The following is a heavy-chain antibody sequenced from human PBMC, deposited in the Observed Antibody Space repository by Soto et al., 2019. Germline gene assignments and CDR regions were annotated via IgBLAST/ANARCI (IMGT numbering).Heavy chain of an antibody. CDR1: GFTFSSYA. D-gene: IGHD4-17*01. J-gene: IGHJ3*02. Sequence: EVQLLESGGGLVQPGGSLRLSCAASGFTFSSYAMSWVRQAPGKGLEWVSAISGSGGSTYYADSVKGRFTISRDNSKNTLYLQMNSLRAEDTAVYYCAIQRRLSAVTTGRITFDIRGQGTMVTVSS. CDR3: AIQRRLSAVTTGRITFDI. V-gene: IGHV3-23*01. CDR2: ISGSGGST.